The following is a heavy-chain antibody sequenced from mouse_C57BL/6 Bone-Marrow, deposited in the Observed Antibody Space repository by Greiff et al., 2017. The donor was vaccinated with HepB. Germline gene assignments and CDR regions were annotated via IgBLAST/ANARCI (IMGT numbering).Heavy chain of an antibody. D-gene: IGHD2-3*01. CDR2: ISGGGGNT. Sequence: EVKLMESGGGLVKPGGSLKLSCAASGFTFSSYTMSWVRQTPEKRLEWVATISGGGGNTYYPDSVKGRFTISRDNAKNTLYLQMSSLRSEDTALYYCARQGWLLRGFTFAYWGQGTLVTVSA. J-gene: IGHJ3*01. CDR3: ARQGWLLRGFTFAY. V-gene: IGHV5-9*01. CDR1: GFTFSSYT.